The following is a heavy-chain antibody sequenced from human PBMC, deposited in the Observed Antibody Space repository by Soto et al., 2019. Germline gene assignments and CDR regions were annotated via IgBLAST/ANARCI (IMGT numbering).Heavy chain of an antibody. CDR3: ARGGYYDNVWGKLSHYGLDV. CDR1: GYTFIRYG. D-gene: IGHD3-16*01. V-gene: IGHV1-18*01. Sequence: QVQLVQSASEVMKPGASVKVSCKASGYTFIRYGITWVRQAPGQRLEWMGWISPYNDQTIYAQKLQGRVTMTADTSTRTVYMEVRRLKSDDTGVDYCARGGYYDNVWGKLSHYGLDVWGQGTSVTVSS. J-gene: IGHJ6*02. CDR2: ISPYNDQT.